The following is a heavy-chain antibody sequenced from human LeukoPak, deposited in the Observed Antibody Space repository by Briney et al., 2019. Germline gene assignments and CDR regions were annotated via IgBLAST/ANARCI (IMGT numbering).Heavy chain of an antibody. J-gene: IGHJ4*02. CDR3: TRPQPYDY. D-gene: IGHD5-18*01. CDR2: IKQDGSEK. CDR1: GFTFSSYW. Sequence: GGSLRLSCAGSGFTFSSYWMSWVRQAPGKGLEWVANIKQDGSEKHYVDSVKGRFTISRDNAKNSLFLQMNSLRAEDTAVYYCTRPQPYDYWGQGTLVTVSS. V-gene: IGHV3-7*01.